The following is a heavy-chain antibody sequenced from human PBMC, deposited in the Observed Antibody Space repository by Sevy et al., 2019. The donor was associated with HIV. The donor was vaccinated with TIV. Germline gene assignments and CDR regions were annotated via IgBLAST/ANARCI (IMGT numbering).Heavy chain of an antibody. CDR2: IKSETDSGTT. J-gene: IGHJ4*02. CDR3: SMEDGYNYFDY. Sequence: GGSLRLSCAASGFTLNKAWMNWVRQAPGKGLEWVGRIKSETDSGTTDYAEPVKGRFSISRDDSKNTLYLQMNSLKIEDTAVYYCSMEDGYNYFDYWGQGALVTVSS. V-gene: IGHV3-15*07. D-gene: IGHD5-12*01. CDR1: GFTLNKAW.